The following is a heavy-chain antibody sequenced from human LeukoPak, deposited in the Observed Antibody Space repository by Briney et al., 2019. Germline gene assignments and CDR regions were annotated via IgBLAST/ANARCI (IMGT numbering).Heavy chain of an antibody. CDR2: IYSDNT. D-gene: IGHD3-10*01. CDR3: ARVVSGENYGSGSYWEYYYYYYMDV. J-gene: IGHJ6*03. V-gene: IGHV3-53*01. CDR1: GFTVSSNS. Sequence: GGSLRLSCTVSGFTVSSNSMSWVRQAPGKGLEWVSFIYSDNTHYSDSVKGRFTISRDNSKNTLYLQMNSLRAEDTAVYYCARVVSGENYGSGSYWEYYYYYYMDVWGKGTTVTVSS.